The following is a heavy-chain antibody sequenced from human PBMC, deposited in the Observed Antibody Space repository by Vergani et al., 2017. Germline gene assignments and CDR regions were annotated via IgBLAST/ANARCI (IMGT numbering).Heavy chain of an antibody. V-gene: IGHV3-11*01. Sequence: QVQLVESGGGLVKPGGSLRLSCAASGFTFSDYYMSWIRQAPGKGLEWGSYISSSGSTIYYADSVKGRFTISRDNAKNSLYLQMNSLRAEDTAVYYCARKHISNYYDSXGYYYMGYYYGMDVWGQGTTVTVSS. CDR2: ISSSGSTI. D-gene: IGHD3-22*01. CDR1: GFTFSDYY. J-gene: IGHJ6*02. CDR3: ARKHISNYYDSXGYYYMGYYYGMDV.